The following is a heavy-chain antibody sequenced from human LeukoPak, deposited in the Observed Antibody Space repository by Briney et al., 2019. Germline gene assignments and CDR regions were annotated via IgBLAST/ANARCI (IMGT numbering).Heavy chain of an antibody. Sequence: ASMKLSCKAAARTSSSYAISWERQAPGQGSEWMGRIIPILGIAIYTQNIQGRVTITTDTSTQPAYMELSCLRSEDPAVYYRAKVRIAVAGPFDCWGQATLVSVSS. CDR3: AKVRIAVAGPFDC. CDR1: ARTSSSYA. J-gene: IGHJ4*02. V-gene: IGHV1-69*04. D-gene: IGHD6-19*01. CDR2: IIPILGIA.